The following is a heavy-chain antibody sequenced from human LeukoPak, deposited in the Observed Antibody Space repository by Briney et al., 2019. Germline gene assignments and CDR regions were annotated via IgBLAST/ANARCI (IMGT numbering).Heavy chain of an antibody. CDR3: ARDELKTDDSSGYYYEGLFDY. CDR1: GGTFSSYA. V-gene: IGHV1-69*06. D-gene: IGHD3-22*01. J-gene: IGHJ4*02. Sequence: SVKVSCKASGGTFSSYAISWVRQAPGQGLEWMGGIIPIFGTANYAQKFQGRVTITADKSTSTAYMELSSLRSEDTAVYYCARDELKTDDSSGYYYEGLFDYWGQGTLVTVSS. CDR2: IIPIFGTA.